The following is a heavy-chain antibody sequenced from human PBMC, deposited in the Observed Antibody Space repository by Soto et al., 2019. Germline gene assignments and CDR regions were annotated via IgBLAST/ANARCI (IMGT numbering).Heavy chain of an antibody. V-gene: IGHV3-53*04. D-gene: IGHD4-17*01. CDR1: GFTVSSNY. J-gene: IGHJ4*02. CDR3: ARDANENGDHDPLSSSPRYFDY. Sequence: EVQLVESGGGLVQPGGSLRLSCAASGFTVSSNYMSWVRQAPGKGLEWVSVIYSGGSTYYADSVKGRFTISRHNSKTTLYLQMNSLRAEVTAVYYCARDANENGDHDPLSSSPRYFDYWGQGTLVTLSS. CDR2: IYSGGST.